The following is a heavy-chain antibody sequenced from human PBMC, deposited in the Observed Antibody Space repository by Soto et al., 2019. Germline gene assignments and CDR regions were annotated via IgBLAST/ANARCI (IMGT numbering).Heavy chain of an antibody. CDR1: GFTFSSYS. CDR3: ARDTMPYSSGWYDLDP. J-gene: IGHJ5*02. Sequence: EVQLVESGGGLVKPGGSLRLSCAASGFTFSSYSMNWVRQAPGKGLEWVSSISSSSSYIYYADSVKGRFTISRDNAKXXLYLQMNSLRAEDTAVYYCARDTMPYSSGWYDLDPWGQGTLVTVSS. CDR2: ISSSSSYI. V-gene: IGHV3-21*01. D-gene: IGHD6-19*01.